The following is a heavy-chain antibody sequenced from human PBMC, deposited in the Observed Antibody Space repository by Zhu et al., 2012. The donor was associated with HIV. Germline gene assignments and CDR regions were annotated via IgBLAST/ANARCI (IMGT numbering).Heavy chain of an antibody. V-gene: IGHV4-34*01. J-gene: IGHJ4*02. CDR3: ARPTTGXNFDY. CDR1: SGSFSGYY. Sequence: QVQLQQWGAGLLKPSETLSLTCAVYSGSFSGYYWSWIRQPPGKGLEWIGEINHSGSTNYNPSLKSRVTISVDTSKNQFSLKLSSVTAADTAVYYCARPTTGXNFDYWGQGTLVTVSS. CDR2: INHSGST. D-gene: IGHD4-17*01.